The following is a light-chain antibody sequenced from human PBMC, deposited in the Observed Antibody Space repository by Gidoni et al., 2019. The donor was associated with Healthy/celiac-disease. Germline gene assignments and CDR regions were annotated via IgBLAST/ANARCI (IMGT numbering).Light chain of an antibody. CDR3: NSRDSSGNHRVV. CDR1: SLRSYY. CDR2: GKN. V-gene: IGLV3-19*01. Sequence: SSELTQDLAVSVALGQTVRITCQGDSLRSYYASWYQQKPGQAPVIVIYGKNNRPSGIPDRFSGSSSGNTASLTITGAQAEDEADYYCNSRDSSGNHRVVFGGGTKLTVL. J-gene: IGLJ2*01.